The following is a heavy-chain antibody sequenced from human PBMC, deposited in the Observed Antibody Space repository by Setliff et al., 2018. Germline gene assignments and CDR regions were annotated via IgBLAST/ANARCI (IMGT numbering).Heavy chain of an antibody. CDR2: INRRGSS. CDR1: GGSFSGYY. CDR3: ARGPRYDYESSAYHYMKRFDY. Sequence: SETLSLTCTVSGGSFSGYYWNWIRQPPGKGLEWSGEINRRGSSKYNPSPKSRVTISVDTSKNQFSLKVSSVTAADTAVYYCARGPRYDYESSAYHYMKRFDYWGQGTLVTVSS. V-gene: IGHV4-34*01. J-gene: IGHJ4*02. D-gene: IGHD3-22*01.